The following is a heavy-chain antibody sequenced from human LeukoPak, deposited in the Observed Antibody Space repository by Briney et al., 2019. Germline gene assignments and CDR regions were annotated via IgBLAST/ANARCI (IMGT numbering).Heavy chain of an antibody. CDR2: IYYSGST. CDR3: ARITGFGQSPDY. V-gene: IGHV4-39*01. D-gene: IGHD3-10*01. J-gene: IGHJ4*02. CDR1: GGSISSRSYY. Sequence: PSETLSPTSTVFGGSISSRSYYWGWIRQPPGKGLEWIGSIYYSGSTYYNPSLKSRVTIYVDTSKNQISLKLNSVTAADTAVYYCARITGFGQSPDYWGQGTLVTVSS.